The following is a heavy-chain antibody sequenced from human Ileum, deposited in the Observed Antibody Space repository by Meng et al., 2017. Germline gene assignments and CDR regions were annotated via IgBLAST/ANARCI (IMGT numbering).Heavy chain of an antibody. CDR2: ISYDGSNK. Sequence: GESLKISCAASGFTFSSYAMHWVRQAPGKGLEWVAVISYDGSNKYYADSVKGRFTISRDKSKNTLYLQMNSLRAEDTAVYYCARDGETYCGGDCYPQYYFDYWGQGTLVTVSS. CDR1: GFTFSSYA. D-gene: IGHD2-21*02. CDR3: ARDGETYCGGDCYPQYYFDY. J-gene: IGHJ4*02. V-gene: IGHV3-30*01.